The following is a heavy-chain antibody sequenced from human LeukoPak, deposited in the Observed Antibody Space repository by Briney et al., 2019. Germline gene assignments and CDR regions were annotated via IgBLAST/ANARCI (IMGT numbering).Heavy chain of an antibody. Sequence: GGSLRLSCAASGFTFSSYAMHWVRQAPGKGLEWVAVISYDGSNKYYADSVKGRFTISRDNSKNTLYLQMNSLRAEDTAVYYCARDLLEGPFYLGYFDYWGQGTLVTVSS. V-gene: IGHV3-30*04. CDR3: ARDLLEGPFYLGYFDY. J-gene: IGHJ4*02. CDR1: GFTFSSYA. D-gene: IGHD3-3*01. CDR2: ISYDGSNK.